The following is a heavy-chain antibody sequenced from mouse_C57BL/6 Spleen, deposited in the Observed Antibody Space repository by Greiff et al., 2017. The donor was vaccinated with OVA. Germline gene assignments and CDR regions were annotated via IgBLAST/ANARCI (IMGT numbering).Heavy chain of an antibody. CDR2: IWSDGST. V-gene: IGHV2-6*03. Sequence: VHLVESGPGLVAPSQSLSITCTVSGFSLTSYGVHWVRQPPGKGLEWLVVIWSDGSTTYNSALKSRLRISKDNSKSQVFLKMNSLQTDDTAMYYCASTYGNYGGDAMDYWGQGTSVTVSS. CDR3: ASTYGNYGGDAMDY. CDR1: GFSLTSYG. D-gene: IGHD2-1*01. J-gene: IGHJ4*01.